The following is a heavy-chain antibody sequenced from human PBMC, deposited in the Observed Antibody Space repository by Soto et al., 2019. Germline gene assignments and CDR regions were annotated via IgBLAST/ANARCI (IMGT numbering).Heavy chain of an antibody. CDR2: MNPSSANT. CDR1: GYTFTYYD. V-gene: IGHV1-8*01. J-gene: IGHJ3*02. D-gene: IGHD1-26*01. Sequence: QVQLVQSGAEVKKPGASVKVSCKASGYTFTYYDISWVRQASGQGLEWMGWMNPSSANTGYAQKFQGRITMTRNTSISTAYMEQSSLRSEDTAVYCCARRLTSGTSHATFNIWGLGTMVTVSS. CDR3: ARRLTSGTSHATFNI.